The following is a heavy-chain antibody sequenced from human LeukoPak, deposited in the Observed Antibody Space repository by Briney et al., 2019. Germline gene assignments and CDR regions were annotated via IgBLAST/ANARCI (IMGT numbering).Heavy chain of an antibody. CDR3: ARAKLTPLGSVDY. D-gene: IGHD2-15*01. J-gene: IGHJ4*02. V-gene: IGHV4-30-2*01. Sequence: SETLSLTCAVSGGSISSGGYSWSWIRQPPGKGLEWIGYIYHSGSTYYNPSLKSRVTISVDRSKNQFSLKLSSVTAADTAVYYCARAKLTPLGSVDYWGQGTLVTVSS. CDR1: GGSISSGGYS. CDR2: IYHSGST.